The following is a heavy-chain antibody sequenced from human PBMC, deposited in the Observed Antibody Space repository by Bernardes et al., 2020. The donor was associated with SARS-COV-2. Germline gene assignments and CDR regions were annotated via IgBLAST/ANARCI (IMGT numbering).Heavy chain of an antibody. V-gene: IGHV3-23*01. J-gene: IGHJ6*02. CDR2: ITDNGRGT. D-gene: IGHD6-19*01. CDR3: VKEPQGGGSGWADV. CDR1: GFTFSNFA. Sequence: GESLRLSRAASGFTFSNFAMAWVRQAPGRGLEWVSSITDNGRGTYYGDSLRGRSSISRDNSKNTVYLQMNSLRVEDTAVYYCVKEPQGGGSGWADVWGQGTTVTVSS.